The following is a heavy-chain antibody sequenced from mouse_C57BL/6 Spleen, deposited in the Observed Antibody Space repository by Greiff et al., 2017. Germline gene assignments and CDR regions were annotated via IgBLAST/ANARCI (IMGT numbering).Heavy chain of an antibody. CDR3: ARRSYYYGSSYWYFDV. D-gene: IGHD1-1*01. J-gene: IGHJ1*03. Sequence: QVQLQQSGPELVKPGASVKLSCKASGYTFTSYDINWVKQRPGQGLGWIGWIYPRDGSTKYNEKFKGKATLTVDTSSSTAYMELHSLTSEDSAVYFCARRSYYYGSSYWYFDVWGTGTTVTVSS. CDR2: IYPRDGST. V-gene: IGHV1-85*01. CDR1: GYTFTSYD.